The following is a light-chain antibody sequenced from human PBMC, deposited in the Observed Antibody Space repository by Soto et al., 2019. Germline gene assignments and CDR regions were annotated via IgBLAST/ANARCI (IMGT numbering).Light chain of an antibody. V-gene: IGLV2-23*02. J-gene: IGLJ3*02. CDR3: CSYAGSSTFGEWV. CDR1: SSDVGSYNL. CDR2: EVS. Sequence: QSALTQPASVSGSPGQSITISCTGTSSDVGSYNLVSWYQQHPGKAPKLMIYEVSKRPSGVSNRFSGSKSGNTASLTISGLQAEDEADYYCCSYAGSSTFGEWVFGGGTKLTVL.